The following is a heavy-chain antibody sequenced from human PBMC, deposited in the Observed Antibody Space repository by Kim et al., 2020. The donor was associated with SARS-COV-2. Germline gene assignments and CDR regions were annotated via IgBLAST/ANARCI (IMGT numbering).Heavy chain of an antibody. CDR1: GFTFSDYY. D-gene: IGHD2-2*01. J-gene: IGHJ6*02. Sequence: GGSLRLSCAASGFTFSDYYMSWIRQAPGKGLEWVSYISSSSSYTNYADSVKGRFTISRDNAKNSLYLQMNSLRAEDTAVYYCARGPYCSSTSCSGYYYYGMDVWGQGTTVTVSS. CDR3: ARGPYCSSTSCSGYYYYGMDV. V-gene: IGHV3-11*05. CDR2: ISSSSSYT.